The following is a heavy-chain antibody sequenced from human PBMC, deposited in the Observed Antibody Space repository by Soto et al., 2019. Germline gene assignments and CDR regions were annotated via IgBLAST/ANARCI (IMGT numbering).Heavy chain of an antibody. V-gene: IGHV4-31*03. CDR2: IYYSGST. J-gene: IGHJ4*02. CDR1: GGSISRGGYY. CDR3: ATFVYDLNGSGRCYKNSY. D-gene: IGHD3-10*01. Sequence: QVQLQESGPGLVKPSQTLSLSCTVSGGSISRGGYYWSWIRQHPGKGPKWIGFIYYSGSTNYYPSLKSRVSISVDTSKNQFSLKLSSVTAAATAVYYRATFVYDLNGSGRCYKNSYCGQGTLVTVSS.